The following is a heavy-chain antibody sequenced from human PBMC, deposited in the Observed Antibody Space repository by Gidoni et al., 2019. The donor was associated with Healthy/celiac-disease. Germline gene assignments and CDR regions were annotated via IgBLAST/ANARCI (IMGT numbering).Heavy chain of an antibody. CDR1: GYTFTGYY. Sequence: QVQLVQSGAEVKKPGASVKVSCKASGYTFTGYYMHWVRTAPGQGLEWMGWINPNSGGTNYAQKFQGRVTMTRDTSISTAYMELSRLRSDDTAVYYCARDLFFGGSYGSFDIWGQGTMVTVSS. CDR2: INPNSGGT. D-gene: IGHD1-26*01. J-gene: IGHJ3*02. CDR3: ARDLFFGGSYGSFDI. V-gene: IGHV1-2*02.